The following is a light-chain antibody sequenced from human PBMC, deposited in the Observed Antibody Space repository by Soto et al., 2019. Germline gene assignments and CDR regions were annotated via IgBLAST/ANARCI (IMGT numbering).Light chain of an antibody. CDR1: ESIKTW. V-gene: IGKV1-5*03. J-gene: IGKJ2*01. Sequence: DIQMTQSPSTLSASVGDRVTITCRASESIKTWLAWYQQRPGKAPNLLIYKASSLQSGVSSRFSGSGSGTEVTLIISSLQPDDSATYYCQQYNVYPYTFGQGTKVQI. CDR2: KAS. CDR3: QQYNVYPYT.